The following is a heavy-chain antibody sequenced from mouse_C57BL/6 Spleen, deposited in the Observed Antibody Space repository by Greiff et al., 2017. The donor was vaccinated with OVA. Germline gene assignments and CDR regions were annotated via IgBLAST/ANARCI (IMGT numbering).Heavy chain of an antibody. Sequence: VQLQQSGPELVKPGASVKISCKASGYTFTDYYMNWVKQSHGKSLEWIGDINPNNGGTSYNQKFKGKATLTVDKSSSTAYMELRSLTSEDSAVYYCARSYGNYPLYWGQGTTLTVSS. CDR3: ARSYGNYPLY. V-gene: IGHV1-26*01. J-gene: IGHJ2*01. D-gene: IGHD2-1*01. CDR1: GYTFTDYY. CDR2: INPNNGGT.